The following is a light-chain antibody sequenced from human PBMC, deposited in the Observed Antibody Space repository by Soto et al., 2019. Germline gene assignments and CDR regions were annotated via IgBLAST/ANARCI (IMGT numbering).Light chain of an antibody. V-gene: IGKV3-15*01. CDR1: QSVGSN. J-gene: IGKJ1*01. Sequence: EIVMTQSPATLSVSPGDRAALSCRASQSVGSNLAWYQQKPGQAPRLLIYGASTRATRIPARFSGSGSGTEFCLNISSMQSEDCAIYVCQQYHSWHPHRTFGKGTKVEIK. CDR3: QQYHSWHPHRT. CDR2: GAS.